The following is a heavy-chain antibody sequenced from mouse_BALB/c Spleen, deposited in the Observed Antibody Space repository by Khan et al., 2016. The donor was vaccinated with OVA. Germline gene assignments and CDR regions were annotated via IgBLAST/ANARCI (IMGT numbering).Heavy chain of an antibody. CDR1: GYPFTSYT. J-gene: IGHJ3*01. Sequence: QVQLKESGAELARPGASVKLSCMASGYPFTSYTIHWIKERPGQGLEWLGYINPSNGYTHYSQKFKDKATLTTDKSSTTAYLQLSSLTSDDTAVYNCVRDGAYHRNDGWFAYWGQGTLVTVSA. CDR2: INPSNGYT. CDR3: VRDGAYHRNDGWFAY. V-gene: IGHV1-4*01. D-gene: IGHD2-14*01.